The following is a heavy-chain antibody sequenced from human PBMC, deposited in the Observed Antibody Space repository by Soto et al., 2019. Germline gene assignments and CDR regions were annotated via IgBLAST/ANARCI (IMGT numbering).Heavy chain of an antibody. CDR1: GFTFSSYG. CDR2: ISYDGSNK. CDR3: ANDKGRTSTGTTLY. J-gene: IGHJ4*02. V-gene: IGHV3-30*18. Sequence: QVQLVESGGGVVQPGRSLRLCCAASGFTFSSYGMHWVRQAPGKGLEWVAVISYDGSNKYYADSVKGRFTISRDNSKNTLYLQMNSLRAEDTAVYYCANDKGRTSTGTTLYWGQGTLVTVSS. D-gene: IGHD1-7*01.